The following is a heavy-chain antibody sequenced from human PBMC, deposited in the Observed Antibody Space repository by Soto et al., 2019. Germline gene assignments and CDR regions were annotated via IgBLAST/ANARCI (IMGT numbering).Heavy chain of an antibody. CDR3: AKDIAVRGYDAFDI. CDR2: ISWTSGSI. J-gene: IGHJ3*02. Sequence: EVQLVESGGGLVQPGRSLRLSCAASGFTFDDYAMHWVRQAPGKGLEWVSGISWTSGSIGYADSVKGRFTISRDNDKIYLYMQMNSLRAEDMALYYCAKDIAVRGYDAFDIWGQGTMVTVSS. V-gene: IGHV3-9*03. CDR1: GFTFDDYA. D-gene: IGHD3-10*01.